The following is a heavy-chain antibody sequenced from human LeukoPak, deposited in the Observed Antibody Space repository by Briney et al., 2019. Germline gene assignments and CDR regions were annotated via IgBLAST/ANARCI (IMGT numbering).Heavy chain of an antibody. D-gene: IGHD3-10*01. CDR3: ARGLYGAGSPSYNCFDP. V-gene: IGHV3-74*01. CDR2: IDTDGSTT. Sequence: VGSLRLSCAASGLTFSSYWMHWVRQAPGKGLVWVSRIDTDGSTTSYADSVRGRFTISRDIAKNTLYLQMNSLRVEDTAVYYCARGLYGAGSPSYNCFDPWGQGTLVIVSS. CDR1: GLTFSSYW. J-gene: IGHJ5*02.